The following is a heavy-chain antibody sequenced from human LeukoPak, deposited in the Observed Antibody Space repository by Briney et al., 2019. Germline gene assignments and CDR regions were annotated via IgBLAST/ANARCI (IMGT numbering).Heavy chain of an antibody. Sequence: SETLSLNCTVSDGSISSYYWSWVRQPPGKGLEWIGYIYTSRTPNYNPSLKSRVTISGDTSKNQFSLKLTYVTAADTAVYYCARGYCSSVSCYYFDSWGQGTLVTVSS. J-gene: IGHJ4*02. D-gene: IGHD2-2*01. CDR3: ARGYCSSVSCYYFDS. V-gene: IGHV4-4*09. CDR2: IYTSRTP. CDR1: DGSISSYY.